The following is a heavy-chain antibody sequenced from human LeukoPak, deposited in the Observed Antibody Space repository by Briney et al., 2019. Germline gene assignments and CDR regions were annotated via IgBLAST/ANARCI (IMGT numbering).Heavy chain of an antibody. J-gene: IGHJ3*02. CDR3: ARRHLPRGSSYSSGWTDAFDI. CDR2: IGSSGSTI. D-gene: IGHD6-19*01. CDR1: GFTFSDYY. Sequence: GGSLRLSCAASGFTFSDYYINWVRQAPGKGLEWLSYIGSSGSTISYADSVKGRFTISRDNSKNTLYLQMNSLRAEDTAVYYCARRHLPRGSSYSSGWTDAFDIWGQGTMVTVSS. V-gene: IGHV3-11*04.